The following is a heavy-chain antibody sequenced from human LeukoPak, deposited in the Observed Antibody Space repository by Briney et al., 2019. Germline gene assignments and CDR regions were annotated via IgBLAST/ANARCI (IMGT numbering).Heavy chain of an antibody. CDR1: GGTFSSYA. Sequence: SVKVSCKASGGTFSSYAISWVRQAPGQGLEWMGVIIPIFGTANYAQKFQGRVTITTDESTSTAYMELSSLRSEYTAVYYCARGPTYNCGPYYYYYYMDVWGKGTTVTVSS. V-gene: IGHV1-69*05. D-gene: IGHD2-21*01. CDR3: ARGPTYNCGPYYYYYYMDV. J-gene: IGHJ6*03. CDR2: IIPIFGTA.